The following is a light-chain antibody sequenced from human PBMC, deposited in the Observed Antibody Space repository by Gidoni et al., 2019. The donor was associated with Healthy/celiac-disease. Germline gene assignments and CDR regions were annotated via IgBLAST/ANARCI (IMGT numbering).Light chain of an antibody. CDR3: NSRDSSGNLFV. CDR1: SLRSYY. V-gene: IGLV3-19*01. CDR2: GKN. J-gene: IGLJ1*01. Sequence: SSELTQDPAVSVALGQTVRITCQGDSLRSYYASWYQQKPGQAPVLVIYGKNNRPSGIPDRFSGYSSGNTASLTITGAQAEDEADYYCNSRDSSGNLFVVGTGTKVTVL.